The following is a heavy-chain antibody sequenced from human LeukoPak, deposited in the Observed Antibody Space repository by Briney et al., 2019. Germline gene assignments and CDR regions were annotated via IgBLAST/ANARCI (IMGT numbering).Heavy chain of an antibody. CDR2: IYHSGST. Sequence: GSLRLSCAASGYSISSGYYWGWIRQPPGKGLEWIGSIYHSGSTYYNPSLKSRVTISVDTSKNQFSLKLSSVTAADTAVYYCARATLHDGLNYWGQGTLVTVSS. J-gene: IGHJ4*02. CDR1: GYSISSGYY. V-gene: IGHV4-38-2*01. CDR3: ARATLHDGLNY. D-gene: IGHD2-8*01.